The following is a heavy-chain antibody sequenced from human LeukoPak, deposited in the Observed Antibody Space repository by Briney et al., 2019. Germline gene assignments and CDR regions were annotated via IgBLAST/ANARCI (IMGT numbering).Heavy chain of an antibody. J-gene: IGHJ4*02. V-gene: IGHV3-66*01. D-gene: IGHD3-22*01. CDR3: ASGSDSSGYYFPFDY. CDR1: GFTVSSNY. CDR2: IYSGGST. Sequence: RGSLRLSCAASGFTVSSNYMSWVRQAPGKGLEWVSVIYSGGSTYYADSVKGRFTISRDNSKNTLYLQMNSLRAEDTAVYYCASGSDSSGYYFPFDYWGQGTLVTVSS.